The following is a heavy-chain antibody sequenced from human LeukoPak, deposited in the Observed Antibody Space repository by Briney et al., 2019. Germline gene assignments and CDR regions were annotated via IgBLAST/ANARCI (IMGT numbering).Heavy chain of an antibody. CDR2: ISSSSSYI. CDR1: GFTFGSYS. D-gene: IGHD2-2*01. Sequence: PGGSLRLSCAASGFTFGSYSMNWVRQAPGKGLEWVSSISSSSSYIYYADSVKGRFTISRDNAKNSLYLQMNSLRAEDTAVYYCARVGCSSTSCHHDYWGQGTLVTVSS. V-gene: IGHV3-21*01. CDR3: ARVGCSSTSCHHDY. J-gene: IGHJ4*02.